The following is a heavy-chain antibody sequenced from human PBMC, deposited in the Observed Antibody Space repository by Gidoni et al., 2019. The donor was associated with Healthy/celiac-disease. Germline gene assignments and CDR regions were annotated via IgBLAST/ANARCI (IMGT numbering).Heavy chain of an antibody. V-gene: IGHV4-39*01. CDR1: GGSISSSSYY. CDR2: IYYSGST. D-gene: IGHD6-6*01. J-gene: IGHJ4*02. Sequence: QLQLQESGPGLVKPSETLSLNCTDSGGSISSSSYYWGWLRQPPGKGLEWIGSIYYSGSTYYNPSLKSRVTISVDTSKNQFSLKLSSVTAADTAVYYCASGDSSSGPSTPQLWGQGTLVTVSS. CDR3: ASGDSSSGPSTPQL.